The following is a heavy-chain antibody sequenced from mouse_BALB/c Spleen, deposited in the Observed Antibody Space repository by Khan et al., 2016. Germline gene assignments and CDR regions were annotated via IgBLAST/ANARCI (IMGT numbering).Heavy chain of an antibody. Sequence: QVRLQQSGAELMKPGASVKISCKATGYTFSNYWIEWVKQRPGHGLEWIGDILPGSGYSNSNENFKGKATFTADASSNTAYMQLISLTSEDSAVYFCARYDGSSYVRGMDYWGQGLSVTVSS. V-gene: IGHV1-9*01. J-gene: IGHJ4*01. CDR2: ILPGSGYS. D-gene: IGHD1-1*01. CDR3: ARYDGSSYVRGMDY. CDR1: GYTFSNYW.